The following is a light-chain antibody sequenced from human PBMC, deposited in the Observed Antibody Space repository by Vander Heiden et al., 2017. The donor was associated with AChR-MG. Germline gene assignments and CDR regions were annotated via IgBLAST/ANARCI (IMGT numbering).Light chain of an antibody. CDR2: QDS. Sequence: SYELTQPPSVSVSPGQTASITCSVDKLGDKYACWYPQKPGQSPVLVIYQDSKRPSGIPERFSGSNSGNTATLTISGTQAMDEADYYCQAWDSSHVVFGGGTKLTVL. J-gene: IGLJ2*01. V-gene: IGLV3-1*01. CDR1: KLGDKY. CDR3: QAWDSSHVV.